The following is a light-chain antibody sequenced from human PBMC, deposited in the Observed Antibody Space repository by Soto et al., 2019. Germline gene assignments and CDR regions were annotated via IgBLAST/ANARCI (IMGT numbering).Light chain of an antibody. J-gene: IGKJ1*01. CDR3: QQYGSSPRT. CDR2: DAS. Sequence: EIVMTQSPGTLSVSPGERATLFCRASQSVRSSLAWYQQKPGQAPRLFIYDASTRATGIPARFSGSGSGTEFTLTISSLEPEDFAVYYCQQYGSSPRTFGQGTKVDIK. V-gene: IGKV3-15*01. CDR1: QSVRSS.